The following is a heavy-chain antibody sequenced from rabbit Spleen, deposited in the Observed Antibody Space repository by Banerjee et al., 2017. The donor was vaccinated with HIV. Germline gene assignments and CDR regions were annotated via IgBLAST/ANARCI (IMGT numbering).Heavy chain of an antibody. V-gene: IGHV1S45*01. CDR1: GLDASNSYW. J-gene: IGHJ4*01. D-gene: IGHD6-1*01. Sequence: QQQLVESGGGLVKPGASLTLTCKASGLDASNSYWICWVRQAPGKGLEWIACIDVYRTDNTYYANWAKGRFTISKPSSTTVTLQMTSLTAADTATYFCARAIYVGFAGYGYAPHYFNLWGPGTLVTVS. CDR2: IDVYRTDNT. CDR3: ARAIYVGFAGYGYAPHYFNL.